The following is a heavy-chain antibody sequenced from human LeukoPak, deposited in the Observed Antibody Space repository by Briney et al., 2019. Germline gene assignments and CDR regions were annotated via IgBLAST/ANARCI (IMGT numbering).Heavy chain of an antibody. Sequence: GGSLRLSCAAPGFSLRTYAMNWVRQVPGKGLEWVSSIGGSDDTTYYADSVKGRFTISSDFSTNTVSLQMTSLRAEDTAVYFCAKGLVVNDNYFDNWGQGTLVTVSS. CDR3: AKGLVVNDNYFDN. CDR2: IGGSDDTT. V-gene: IGHV3-23*01. J-gene: IGHJ4*02. D-gene: IGHD2-2*01. CDR1: GFSLRTYA.